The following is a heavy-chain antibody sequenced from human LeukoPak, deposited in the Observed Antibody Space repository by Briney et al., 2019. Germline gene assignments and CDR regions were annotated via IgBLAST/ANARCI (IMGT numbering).Heavy chain of an antibody. CDR2: IKSKTHGGTR. J-gene: IGHJ4*02. V-gene: IGHV3-15*01. CDR1: GFTFSNAW. Sequence: GGSLRLSCAASGFTFSNAWMTWVRQAPGKGLEWVGHIKSKTHGGTRDYAAPVKGRFTISRDDSKNTLNLQMNSLKTEDTAVYYCTTYLGAYAAGYFDFWGQGTLVTVSS. D-gene: IGHD5-12*01. CDR3: TTYLGAYAAGYFDF.